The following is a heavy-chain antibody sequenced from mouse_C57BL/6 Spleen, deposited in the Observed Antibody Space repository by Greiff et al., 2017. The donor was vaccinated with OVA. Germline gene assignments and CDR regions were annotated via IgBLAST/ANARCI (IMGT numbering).Heavy chain of an antibody. D-gene: IGHD1-1*01. CDR2: ISDGGSYT. CDR1: GFTFSSYA. CDR3: ARDGTLAWFAY. J-gene: IGHJ3*01. V-gene: IGHV5-4*01. Sequence: EVQLQESGGGLVKPGGSLKLSCAASGFTFSSYAMSWVRQTPEKRLEWVATISDGGSYTYYPDNVKGRFTISRDNAKNNLYLQMSHLKSEDTAMYYCARDGTLAWFAYWGQGTLVTVSA.